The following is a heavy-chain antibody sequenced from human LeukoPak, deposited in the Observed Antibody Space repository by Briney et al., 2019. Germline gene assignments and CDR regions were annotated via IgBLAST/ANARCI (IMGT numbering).Heavy chain of an antibody. CDR3: ASPFGDYSI. CDR1: GFTFSSYW. V-gene: IGHV3-7*01. D-gene: IGHD4-17*01. Sequence: PGGSLRLTCAASGFTFSSYWMSWVRQAPGKGLEWVASIKQDGSEKYYVDSVKGRFTISRDNAKNSLYLQMNSLRAEDTAVYYCASPFGDYSIWGQGTLVTVSS. J-gene: IGHJ4*02. CDR2: IKQDGSEK.